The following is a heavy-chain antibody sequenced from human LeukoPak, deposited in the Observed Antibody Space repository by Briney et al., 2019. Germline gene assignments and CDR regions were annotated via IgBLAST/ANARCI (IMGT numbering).Heavy chain of an antibody. J-gene: IGHJ4*02. CDR1: GCTFTSYD. V-gene: IGHV1-18*01. CDR3: ARAPFQPLLYEGGDY. CDR2: ISVYNGNT. D-gene: IGHD2-2*02. Sequence: ASVKVSCKASGCTFTSYDINWVRQATGQGLEWMGWISVYNGNTNYAQKLQGRVTMTTDTSTSTAYMELRSLRSDDTAVYYCARAPFQPLLYEGGDYWGQGTLVTVSS.